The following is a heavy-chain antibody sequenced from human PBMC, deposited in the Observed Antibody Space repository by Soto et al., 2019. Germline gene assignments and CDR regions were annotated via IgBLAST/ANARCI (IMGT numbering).Heavy chain of an antibody. CDR1: GFTFSSYA. CDR2: ISGSGGST. Sequence: GGSLRLSCAASGFTFSSYAMSWVRQAPGKGLEWVSAISGSGGSTYYADSVKGRFTISRDNSENTLYLQMNSLRAEDTAVYYCAKGGFFAVAGYFDYWGQGTLVTVSS. V-gene: IGHV3-23*01. CDR3: AKGGFFAVAGYFDY. D-gene: IGHD6-19*01. J-gene: IGHJ4*02.